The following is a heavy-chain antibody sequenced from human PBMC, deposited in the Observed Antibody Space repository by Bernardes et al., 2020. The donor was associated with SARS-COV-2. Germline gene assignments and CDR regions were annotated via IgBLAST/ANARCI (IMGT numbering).Heavy chain of an antibody. V-gene: IGHV3-43*01. CDR3: ATERQSLTVFGVGHDAFDC. J-gene: IGHJ3*01. D-gene: IGHD3-3*01. CDR2: VSWDGSTT. CDR1: GFTFEDYT. Sequence: GGSLRLSCAASGFTFEDYTMHWVRQVPGKGLEWFSLVSWDGSTTNYADSVKGRFIISRDSSRNTVHLQMDSLRKEDTALYYCATERQSLTVFGVGHDAFDCWGQGTMVTVSS.